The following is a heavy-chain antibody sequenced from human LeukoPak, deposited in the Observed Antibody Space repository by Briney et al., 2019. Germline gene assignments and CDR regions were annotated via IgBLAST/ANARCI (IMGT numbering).Heavy chain of an antibody. CDR1: GGSISSGSYY. CDR3: ARGPNSSSWYFDY. D-gene: IGHD6-13*01. Sequence: PSQTLSLTCTVSGGSISSGSYYWSWIRQPAGKGLEWIGRIYTSGSTNYNPSLKSRVTISVDTSKNQFSLKLSSVTAADTAVYYCARGPNSSSWYFDYWAQGTLVTVSS. CDR2: IYTSGST. J-gene: IGHJ4*02. V-gene: IGHV4-61*02.